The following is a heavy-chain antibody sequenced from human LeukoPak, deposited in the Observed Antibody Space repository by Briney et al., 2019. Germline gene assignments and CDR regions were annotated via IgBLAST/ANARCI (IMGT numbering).Heavy chain of an antibody. J-gene: IGHJ5*02. Sequence: GGSLRLSCAASGFTFSSYAMSWVRQAPGKGLEWVANIKQDGSEKYYVDSVKGRFTISRDNAKNSLYLQMNSLRAEDTAVYYCARDTIYVWGSYSNWFDPWGQGTLVTVSS. CDR3: ARDTIYVWGSYSNWFDP. CDR2: IKQDGSEK. CDR1: GFTFSSYA. D-gene: IGHD3-16*01. V-gene: IGHV3-7*01.